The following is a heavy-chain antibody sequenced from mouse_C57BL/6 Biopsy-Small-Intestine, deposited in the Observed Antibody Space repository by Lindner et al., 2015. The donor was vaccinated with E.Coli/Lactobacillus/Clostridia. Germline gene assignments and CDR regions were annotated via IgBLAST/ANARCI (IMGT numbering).Heavy chain of an antibody. CDR1: GYTFTNYW. D-gene: IGHD1-1*01. CDR2: IYPGGGYT. V-gene: IGHV1-63*01. J-gene: IGHJ4*01. Sequence: VQLQESGAELVRPGTSVKMSCKASGYTFTNYWIGWAKQRPGHGLEWIGDIYPGGGYTNHNEKFKGKATLTADKSSSTAYMQFSSLTSEDSAIYYCARGYYGAMDYWGQGTSVTVSS. CDR3: ARGYYGAMDY.